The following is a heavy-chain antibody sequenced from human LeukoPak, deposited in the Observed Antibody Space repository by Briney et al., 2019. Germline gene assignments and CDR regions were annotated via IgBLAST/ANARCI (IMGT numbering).Heavy chain of an antibody. CDR1: GFTFSSYS. J-gene: IGHJ6*02. V-gene: IGHV3-21*01. CDR3: ARLSVEMATISYYGMDV. D-gene: IGHD5-24*01. Sequence: GGSLRLSCAASGFTFSSYSMNWVRQAPGKGLEWVSSISSSSSYIYYADSVKGRFTISRDNAKNSLYLQMNSLRAEDTAVYYCARLSVEMATISYYGMDVWGQGTTVTVSS. CDR2: ISSSSSYI.